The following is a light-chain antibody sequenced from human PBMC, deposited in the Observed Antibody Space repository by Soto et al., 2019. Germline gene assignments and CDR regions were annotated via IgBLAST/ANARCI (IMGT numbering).Light chain of an antibody. CDR3: QQYDTYWT. CDR1: QSILSW. CDR2: DAS. J-gene: IGKJ1*01. Sequence: DIQMTQSPSTLSASVGDRVTITCRASQSILSWLAWYQHKPGKAPKLLIYDASSLESGVPSRFSGSRSGTEFTLTISRLQPDDIATYSCQQYDTYWTFGQGTKVEI. V-gene: IGKV1-5*01.